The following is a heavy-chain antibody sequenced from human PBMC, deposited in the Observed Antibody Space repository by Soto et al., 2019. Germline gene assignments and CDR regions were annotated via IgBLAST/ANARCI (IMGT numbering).Heavy chain of an antibody. V-gene: IGHV1-3*01. Sequence: ASVEVSCKASGYTFTSYAMHWVRQAPGQRLEWMGWINAGNGNTKYSQKFQGRVTITRDTSASTAYVELSSLRSEDTAVYYCARDVFRYGSGWTNYWGQGTLVTVSS. D-gene: IGHD6-19*01. J-gene: IGHJ4*02. CDR2: INAGNGNT. CDR3: ARDVFRYGSGWTNY. CDR1: GYTFTSYA.